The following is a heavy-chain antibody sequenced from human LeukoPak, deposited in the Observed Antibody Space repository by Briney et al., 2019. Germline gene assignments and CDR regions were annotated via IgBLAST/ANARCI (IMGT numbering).Heavy chain of an antibody. CDR2: IIPIFGTA. V-gene: IGHV1-69*13. J-gene: IGHJ4*02. D-gene: IGHD6-19*01. CDR3: ARPLRRSSGWYGLPLDFDY. Sequence: ASVKVSCKASGYTFTSYGISWVRQAPGQGLEWMGGIIPIFGTANYAQKFQGRVTITADESTSTAYMELSSLRSEDTAVYYCARPLRRSSGWYGLPLDFDYWGQGTLVTVPS. CDR1: GYTFTSYG.